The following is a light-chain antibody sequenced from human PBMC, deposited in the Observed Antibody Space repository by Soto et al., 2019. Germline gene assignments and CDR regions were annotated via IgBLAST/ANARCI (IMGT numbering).Light chain of an antibody. CDR3: SSYTSSNTYV. CDR1: SSDVGGYNY. J-gene: IGLJ1*01. V-gene: IGLV2-14*03. Sequence: QSALTQPASVSGSPGQSITISCTGTSSDVGGYNYASWYQQHPGKAPMLMIYHVSNRPSGVSNRFPGSKSANTASLTISGLQAEEEVDYYCSSYTSSNTYVFGTGTQVTV. CDR2: HVS.